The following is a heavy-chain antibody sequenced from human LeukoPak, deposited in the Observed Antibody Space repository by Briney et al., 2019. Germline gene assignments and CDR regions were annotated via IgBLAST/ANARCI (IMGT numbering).Heavy chain of an antibody. CDR1: GGFISSYY. J-gene: IGHJ4*02. Sequence: SETLSLTCTVSGGFISSYYWSWIRQPPGKGLEWIGYIYYSGSTNYNPSLKSRVTISVDTSKNQFSLKLSSVTAADTAVYYCARRRYYDSSGYPSYYFDYWGQGTLVTVSS. CDR3: ARRRYYDSSGYPSYYFDY. V-gene: IGHV4-59*08. D-gene: IGHD3-22*01. CDR2: IYYSGST.